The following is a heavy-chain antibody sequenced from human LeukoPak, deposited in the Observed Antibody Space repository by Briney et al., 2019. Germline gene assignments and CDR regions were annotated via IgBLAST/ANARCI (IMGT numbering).Heavy chain of an antibody. D-gene: IGHD2-2*02. CDR2: IFHSGST. Sequence: SETLSLTCAVSGYSISSDYYWGWIRQPPGKGLEWIGSIFHSGSTYYNPSLKSRVTISVDTSKNQFSLRLSSVTAADTAVYYCASVDIVLGPTAIRYLDYWGQGTLVTVSP. CDR3: ASVDIVLGPTAIRYLDY. CDR1: GYSISSDYY. V-gene: IGHV4-38-2*01. J-gene: IGHJ4*02.